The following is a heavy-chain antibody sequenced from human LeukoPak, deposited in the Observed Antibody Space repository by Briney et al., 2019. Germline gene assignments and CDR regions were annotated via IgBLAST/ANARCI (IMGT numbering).Heavy chain of an antibody. J-gene: IGHJ4*02. D-gene: IGHD3-22*01. Sequence: GGSLRLSCAASGFTFSHFGMHWVRQAPGKGLEWVATISYDGSNKYYGDSVKGRFTISRDNAKNTLYLQMNNLRVEDTAVYYCARVGDYENSGSQPFDYWGQGTLVTVSS. V-gene: IGHV3-30*03. CDR1: GFTFSHFG. CDR3: ARVGDYENSGSQPFDY. CDR2: ISYDGSNK.